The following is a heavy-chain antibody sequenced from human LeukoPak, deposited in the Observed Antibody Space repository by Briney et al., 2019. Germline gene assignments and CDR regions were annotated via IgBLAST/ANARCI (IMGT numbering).Heavy chain of an antibody. V-gene: IGHV4-59*08. CDR3: ARHRDYYDT. CDR2: IYSSGSA. Sequence: SETLSLTCTVSGASINNNFWTWIRQPPGKGLEWIGYIYSSGSAKYNPSLKSRDIISGDTSKNQISLNLTSVTAADTAVYFCARHRDYYDTWGHGTLVTVSS. J-gene: IGHJ4*01. D-gene: IGHD3-22*01. CDR1: GASINNNF.